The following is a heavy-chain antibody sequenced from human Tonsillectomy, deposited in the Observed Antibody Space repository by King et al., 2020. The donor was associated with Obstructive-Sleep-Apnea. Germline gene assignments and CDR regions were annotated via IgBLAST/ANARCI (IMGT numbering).Heavy chain of an antibody. V-gene: IGHV3-23*04. Sequence: VQLVESGGGLVQPGGSLRLSCAASGFTFSSYAISWVRQAPGKGLEWVSTISGSGGSTYYADSVRGRFTFSRDNSENTLYLQMNSLRAEDKAVYYCAKTQRSYYVTSGYWRDAFDIWGQGTMVTVSS. D-gene: IGHD3-22*01. CDR1: GFTFSSYA. J-gene: IGHJ3*02. CDR3: AKTQRSYYVTSGYWRDAFDI. CDR2: ISGSGGST.